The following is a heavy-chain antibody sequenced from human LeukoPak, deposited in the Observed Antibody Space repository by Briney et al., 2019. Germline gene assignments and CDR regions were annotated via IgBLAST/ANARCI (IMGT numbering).Heavy chain of an antibody. CDR2: ISYDGSNK. CDR3: AREGSSGYSGYFDL. J-gene: IGHJ2*01. D-gene: IGHD3-22*01. V-gene: IGHV3-30*03. CDR1: GFTFISYG. Sequence: GGSLRLSCAASGFTFISYGMHWVRQAPGKGLEWVAVISYDGSNKYYADSVKGRFTISRDNSKNTLYLQMNSLRAEDTAVYYCAREGSSGYSGYFDLWGRGTLVTVSS.